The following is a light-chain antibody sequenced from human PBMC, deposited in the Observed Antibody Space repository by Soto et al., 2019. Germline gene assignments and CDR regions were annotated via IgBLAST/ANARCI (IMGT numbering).Light chain of an antibody. CDR3: QQYYSYPT. CDR2: AAS. CDR1: QSVSSL. Sequence: EIVLTQSPATLSLSAGERATLSFGASQSVSSLLAWYQQKPGQAPRLLIYAASSRATGIPDRFSGSGSGTDFTLTISCLQSEDFATYYCQQYYSYPTFGQGTKVDIK. J-gene: IGKJ2*01. V-gene: IGKV3-11*01.